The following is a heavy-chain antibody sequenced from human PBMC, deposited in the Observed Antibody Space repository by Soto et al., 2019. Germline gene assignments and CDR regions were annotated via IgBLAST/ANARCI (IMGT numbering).Heavy chain of an antibody. D-gene: IGHD5-18*01. CDR3: ARAPPLKYTYGLRGAFDI. CDR2: IYYSGST. J-gene: IGHJ3*02. CDR1: GGSISSGDYY. Sequence: SETLSLTCTVSGGSISSGDYYWSWIRQPLGKGLEWIGYIYYSGSTYYNPSLKSRVTISVDTSKNQFSLKLSSVTAADTAVYYCARAPPLKYTYGLRGAFDIWGQGTMVTVSS. V-gene: IGHV4-30-4*01.